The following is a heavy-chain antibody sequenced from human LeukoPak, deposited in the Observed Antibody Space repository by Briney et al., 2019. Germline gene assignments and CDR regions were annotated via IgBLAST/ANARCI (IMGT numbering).Heavy chain of an antibody. CDR3: ARVRYCSSTSCYFSAFDI. CDR1: GFIFDDYG. J-gene: IGHJ3*02. V-gene: IGHV3-20*04. Sequence: GGSLRLSCAASGFIFDDYGMSWVRQAPGKGLEWVSGINWNGGSTGYVDSVKGRFTISRDNAKNSLYLQMNSLRAEDTALYYCARVRYCSSTSCYFSAFDIWGQRTMVTVSS. CDR2: INWNGGST. D-gene: IGHD2-2*01.